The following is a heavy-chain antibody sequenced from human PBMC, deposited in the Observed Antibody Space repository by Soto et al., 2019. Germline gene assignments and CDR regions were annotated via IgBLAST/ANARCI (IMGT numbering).Heavy chain of an antibody. Sequence: GGSLRLSCAASGFTFSSYSMNWVRQAPGKGLEWVSSISSSSSYIYYADSVKGRFTISRDNAKNSLYLQMNSLRAEDTAVYYCARDLLLGYCSGGSCYSDYYGMDVWGQGTKVTVSS. V-gene: IGHV3-21*01. CDR1: GFTFSSYS. CDR2: ISSSSSYI. J-gene: IGHJ6*02. CDR3: ARDLLLGYCSGGSCYSDYYGMDV. D-gene: IGHD2-15*01.